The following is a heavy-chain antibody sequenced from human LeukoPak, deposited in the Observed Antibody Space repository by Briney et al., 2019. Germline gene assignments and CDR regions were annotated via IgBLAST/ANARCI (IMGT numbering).Heavy chain of an antibody. CDR3: ARPLRFLEWSFDP. CDR1: GYTFTSYD. V-gene: IGHV1-8*03. D-gene: IGHD3-3*01. CDR2: MNPNSGNT. J-gene: IGHJ5*02. Sequence: GSVKVSCKASGYTFTSYDINWVRQATGQGLEWMGWMNPNSGNTGYAQEFQGRVTITRNTSISTAYMELSSLRSEDTAVYYCARPLRFLEWSFDPWGQGTLVTVSS.